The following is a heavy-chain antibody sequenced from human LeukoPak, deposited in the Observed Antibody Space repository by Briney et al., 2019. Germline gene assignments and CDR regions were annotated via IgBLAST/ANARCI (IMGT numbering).Heavy chain of an antibody. J-gene: IGHJ6*03. CDR2: MNPNSGNT. CDR3: ARGPMVSEITIFGLVNYYYYYYMDV. Sequence: GASVKVSCKASGYTFTSYDINWVRQATGQGLEWMGWMNPNSGNTGYAQKFQGRVTMTRNTSISTAYMELSSLRSEDTAVYYCARGPMVSEITIFGLVNYYYYYYMDVWGKGTTVTVSS. CDR1: GYTFTSYD. V-gene: IGHV1-8*01. D-gene: IGHD3-3*01.